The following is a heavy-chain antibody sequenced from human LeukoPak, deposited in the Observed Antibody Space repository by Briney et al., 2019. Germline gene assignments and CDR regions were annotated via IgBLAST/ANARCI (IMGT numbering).Heavy chain of an antibody. V-gene: IGHV3-23*01. D-gene: IGHD2-2*01. CDR3: AKGFCSSTSCTSYFDY. Sequence: PGGSLRLSCVVSGFTFSTHAMTWIRQAPGKGLERVSDISGSGGSTYYADSVKGRFTISRDNSKNTLYLQMNSLRAEDTAVYYCAKGFCSSTSCTSYFDYWGQGTLVTVSS. CDR2: ISGSGGST. CDR1: GFTFSTHA. J-gene: IGHJ4*02.